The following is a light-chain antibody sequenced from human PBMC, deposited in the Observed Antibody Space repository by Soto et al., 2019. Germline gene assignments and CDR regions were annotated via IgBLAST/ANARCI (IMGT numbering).Light chain of an antibody. CDR3: TSYAGGNNV. CDR1: SSDVGGYNY. Sequence: QSALTQPPSASGSPGQSVTISCTGTSSDVGGYNYVSWYQQHPGKVPKVMVYEVNKRPSGVPDRFSGSKSGNTASLTVSWLQAEDEADYYCTSYAGGNNVFGTATKLTVL. CDR2: EVN. J-gene: IGLJ1*01. V-gene: IGLV2-8*01.